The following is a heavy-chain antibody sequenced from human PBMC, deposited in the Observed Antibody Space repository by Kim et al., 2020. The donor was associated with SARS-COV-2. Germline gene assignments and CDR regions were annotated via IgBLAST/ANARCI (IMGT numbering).Heavy chain of an antibody. D-gene: IGHD6-6*01. V-gene: IGHV4-59*08. CDR3: ARHGYSSSSLVGY. CDR1: GGSISSYY. J-gene: IGHJ4*02. CDR2: IYYSGST. Sequence: SETLSLTCTVSGGSISSYYWSWIRQPPGKGLEWIGYIYYSGSTNYNPSLKSRVTISVDTSKNQFSLKLSSVTAADTAVYYCARHGYSSSSLVGYWGQGTLVTVSS.